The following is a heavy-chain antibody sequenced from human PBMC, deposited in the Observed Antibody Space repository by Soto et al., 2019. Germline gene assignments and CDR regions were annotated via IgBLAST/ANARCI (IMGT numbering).Heavy chain of an antibody. CDR2: ISGSGGST. J-gene: IGHJ6*02. CDR3: VRGPRAPPTHECGMDV. CDR1: GFTFSSYV. Sequence: EVQLLESGGGLVQPGGSLRLSCAASGFTFSSYVMNWVRQAPGKGLEWVAAISGSGGSTYYGDSVEGRFTVSRDNPKNTVYLQMNSLRAEDTAVYYCVRGPRAPPTHECGMDVWGQGTTVTVSS. V-gene: IGHV3-23*01.